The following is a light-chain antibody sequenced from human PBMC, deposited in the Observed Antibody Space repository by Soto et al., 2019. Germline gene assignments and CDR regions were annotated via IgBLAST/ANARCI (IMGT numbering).Light chain of an antibody. J-gene: IGKJ4*01. CDR2: KAS. CDR3: QQYNSYSSLT. Sequence: IQITQSPSTVSAAVGDRVTITCRAGQSVNSWLAWYQRKPGKAPKLLIYKASSLESGVPSRFSGSGSGTEFTLTISSLQPDDFATYYCQQYNSYSSLTFGGGTKVDIK. V-gene: IGKV1-5*03. CDR1: QSVNSW.